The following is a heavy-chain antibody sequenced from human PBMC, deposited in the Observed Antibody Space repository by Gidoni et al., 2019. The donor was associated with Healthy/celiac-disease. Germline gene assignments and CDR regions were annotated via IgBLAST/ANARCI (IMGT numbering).Heavy chain of an antibody. J-gene: IGHJ4*02. CDR1: GFTFSNAW. Sequence: EVQLVESGGGLVKPGGSLRLSCAASGFTFSNAWMSWVRQAPGKRLEWVGRIKSKTDGGTTDYAAPVKGRFTISRDDSKNTLYLQMNSLKTEDTAVYYCTTLRLLAIFGVVIVAGDYWGQGTLVTVSS. CDR2: IKSKTDGGTT. D-gene: IGHD3-3*01. CDR3: TTLRLLAIFGVVIVAGDY. V-gene: IGHV3-15*01.